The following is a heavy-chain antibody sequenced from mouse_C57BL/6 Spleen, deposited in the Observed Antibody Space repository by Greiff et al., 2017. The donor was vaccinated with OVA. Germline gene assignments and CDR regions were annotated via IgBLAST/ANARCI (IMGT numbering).Heavy chain of an antibody. CDR2: IDPSDSET. V-gene: IGHV1-52*01. J-gene: IGHJ4*01. CDR3: AREGLRRGYAMDY. Sequence: QVQLQQPGAELVRPGSSVKLSCKASGYTFTSYWMHWVKQRPIQGLEWIGNIDPSDSETHYNQKFKDKATLTVDKSSSTAYMQLSSLTSEDSAVYYCAREGLRRGYAMDYWGQGTSVTVSS. CDR1: GYTFTSYW. D-gene: IGHD2-4*01.